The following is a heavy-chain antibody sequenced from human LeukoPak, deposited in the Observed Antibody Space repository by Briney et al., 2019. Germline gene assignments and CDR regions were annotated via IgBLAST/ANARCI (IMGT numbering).Heavy chain of an antibody. D-gene: IGHD3-16*01. CDR1: GYIISRYA. CDR2: INTASGDT. V-gene: IGHV1-3*04. CDR3: AREGGNDYALLY. J-gene: IGHJ4*02. Sequence: ASMKISCKASGYIISRYALHWVRQAPGQRLEWMGRINTASGDTKNSQKFQGGITITGDTSASIAYMELSSLSFEDTATYYCAREGGNDYALLYWGQGTLVTVSS.